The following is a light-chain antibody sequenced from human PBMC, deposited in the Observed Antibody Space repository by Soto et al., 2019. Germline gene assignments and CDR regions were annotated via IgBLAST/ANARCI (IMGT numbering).Light chain of an antibody. CDR1: QSVSSTY. CDR3: QQYVSSPLT. V-gene: IGKV3-20*01. CDR2: SAS. Sequence: EIVLTQSPGTLSLSPGERATLSCRASQSVSSTYLAWYQQKLGQAPRLLIFSASNRVPGIPDRFSGSGSGTDFTLTISRLEPEDFAVYYCQQYVSSPLTFGGGTKVEIK. J-gene: IGKJ4*01.